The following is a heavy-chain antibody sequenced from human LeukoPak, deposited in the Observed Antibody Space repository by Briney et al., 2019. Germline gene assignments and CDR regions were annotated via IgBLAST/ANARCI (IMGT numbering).Heavy chain of an antibody. CDR1: GYTFTSYG. J-gene: IGHJ3*02. D-gene: IGHD3-3*01. CDR2: ISAYNGNT. Sequence: ASVKVSCKASGYTFTSYGISWVRQAPGQGLEWMGWISAYNGNTNYAQKLQGRVTMTTDTSTSTAYMELSSLRSEDTAVYYCASYQSFWSGYERYAFDIWGQGTMVTVSS. CDR3: ASYQSFWSGYERYAFDI. V-gene: IGHV1-18*01.